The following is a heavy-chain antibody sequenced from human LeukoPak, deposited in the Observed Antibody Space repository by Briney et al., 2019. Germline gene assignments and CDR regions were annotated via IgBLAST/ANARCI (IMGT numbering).Heavy chain of an antibody. J-gene: IGHJ3*02. Sequence: SETLSLTCTVSGGSVTSYYWTWIRQSPGKGLEWIGYIYYSGTTHYNPSLKSRVTISVDTSKNQFSLKLSSVTAADTAVYYCARESSGWYAFDIWGQGTMVTVSS. CDR2: IYYSGTT. D-gene: IGHD6-19*01. CDR1: GGSVTSYY. V-gene: IGHV4-59*02. CDR3: ARESSGWYAFDI.